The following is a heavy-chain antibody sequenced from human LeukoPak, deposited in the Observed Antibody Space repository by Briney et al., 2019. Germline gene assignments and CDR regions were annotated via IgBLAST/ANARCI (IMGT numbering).Heavy chain of an antibody. CDR2: ISSSGSTI. J-gene: IGHJ4*02. D-gene: IGHD3-22*01. CDR3: ARDRYYYDSSGYGTFDY. CDR1: GGSFSGYY. Sequence: LSLTCAVYGGSFSGYYMSWIRQAPGKGLEWVSYISSSGSTIYYADSVKGRFTISRDNAKNSLYLQMNSLRAEDTAVYYCARDRYYYDSSGYGTFDYWGQGTLVTVSS. V-gene: IGHV3-11*04.